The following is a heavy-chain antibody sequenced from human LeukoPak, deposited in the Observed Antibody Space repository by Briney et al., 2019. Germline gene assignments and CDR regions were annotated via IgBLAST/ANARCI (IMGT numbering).Heavy chain of an antibody. Sequence: PGGSLGLSCAASGFTFSSYAMSWVRQAPGKGLEWVSAISGSGGSTYYADSVKGRFTISRDNSKNTLYLQMNSLRAEDTAVYYCAKDVEAAGTLVPSDYWGQGTLVTVSS. J-gene: IGHJ4*02. D-gene: IGHD6-13*01. V-gene: IGHV3-23*01. CDR2: ISGSGGST. CDR3: AKDVEAAGTLVPSDY. CDR1: GFTFSSYA.